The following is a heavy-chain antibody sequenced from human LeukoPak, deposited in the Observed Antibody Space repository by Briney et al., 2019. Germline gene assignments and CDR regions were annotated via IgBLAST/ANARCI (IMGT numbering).Heavy chain of an antibody. CDR3: ARRRGVGYYDSSGYSPGYGY. D-gene: IGHD3-22*01. J-gene: IGHJ4*02. Sequence: SETLSLTCTVSGGSISSYYWSWIRQPAGKGLEWIGRIYTSGSTNYNPSLKSRVTISVDTSKNQFSLKLSSVTAADTAVYYCARRRGVGYYDSSGYSPGYGYWGQGTLVTVSS. CDR1: GGSISSYY. V-gene: IGHV4-4*07. CDR2: IYTSGST.